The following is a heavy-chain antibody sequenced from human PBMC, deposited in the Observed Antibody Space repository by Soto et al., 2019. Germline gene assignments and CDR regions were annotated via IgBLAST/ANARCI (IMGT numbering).Heavy chain of an antibody. V-gene: IGHV3-33*01. CDR2: IWYDGSNK. D-gene: IGHD4-17*01. J-gene: IGHJ4*02. CDR1: GFTFSSYG. CDR3: ARDRSMTTVTDYYFDY. Sequence: GSLRLSCAASGFTFSSYGMHWVRQAPGKGLEWVAVIWYDGSNKYYADSVRGRFTISRDNSKNTLYLQMNSLRAEDTAVYYCARDRSMTTVTDYYFDYWGQGTLVTVSS.